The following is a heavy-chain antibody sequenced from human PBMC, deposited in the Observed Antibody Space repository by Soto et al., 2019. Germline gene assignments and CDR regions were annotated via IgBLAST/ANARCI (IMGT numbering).Heavy chain of an antibody. CDR2: IYYSGST. Sequence: SETLSLTCTVSGGSISSGDYYWSWIRQPPGKGLEWIGYIYYSGSTYYNPSLKSRVTISVDTSKNQFSLKLSSVTAADTAVYYCASCSCYFACFDYWGQGTLVTVSS. V-gene: IGHV4-30-4*01. D-gene: IGHD3-22*01. J-gene: IGHJ4*02. CDR3: ASCSCYFACFDY. CDR1: GGSISSGDYY.